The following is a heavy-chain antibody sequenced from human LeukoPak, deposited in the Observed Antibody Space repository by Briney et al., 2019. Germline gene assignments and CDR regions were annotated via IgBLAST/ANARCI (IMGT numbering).Heavy chain of an antibody. D-gene: IGHD3-10*01. CDR3: AKAPLPRYFGSGSYYGIDY. CDR2: ISGSGGST. V-gene: IGHV3-23*01. Sequence: GGSLRLSCAASGFTFSSYAMSWVRQAPGKGLEWVSAISGSGGSTYYAGSVKGRFTISRDNSKNTLYLQMNSLRAEDTAVYYCAKAPLPRYFGSGSYYGIDYWGQGTLVTVSS. J-gene: IGHJ4*02. CDR1: GFTFSSYA.